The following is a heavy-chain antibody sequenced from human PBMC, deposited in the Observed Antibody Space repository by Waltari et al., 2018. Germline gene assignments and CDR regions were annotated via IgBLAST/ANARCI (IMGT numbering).Heavy chain of an antibody. CDR2: INHSGST. Sequence: QVQLQQWGAGLLKPSETLSLTCAVYGGSFSGYYWIWIRQPPGKGLEWIGEINHSGSTNYNPSLKSRVTISVDTSKNQFSLKLSSVTAADTAVYYCARAVVVVPAAHYYGMDVWGQGTTVTVSS. V-gene: IGHV4-34*01. J-gene: IGHJ6*02. D-gene: IGHD2-2*01. CDR1: GGSFSGYY. CDR3: ARAVVVVPAAHYYGMDV.